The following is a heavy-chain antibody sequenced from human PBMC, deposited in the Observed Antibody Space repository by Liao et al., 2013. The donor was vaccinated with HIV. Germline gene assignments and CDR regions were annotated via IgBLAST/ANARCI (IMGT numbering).Heavy chain of an antibody. D-gene: IGHD3-10*01. CDR2: INYSGST. CDR3: AVPVYYGSRTYYKFAFDL. J-gene: IGHJ3*01. CDR1: GGTFNNYY. V-gene: IGHV4-34*08. Sequence: QVQLQQWGAGLLKPSETLSLTCAVYGGTFNNYYWSWVRQPPGKGLEWIGEINYSGSTNYNPSLKSRVSISVDTSKNQFSLKLISVTAADTAVYFCAVPVYYGSRTYYKFAFDLWGKRDNGHRLC.